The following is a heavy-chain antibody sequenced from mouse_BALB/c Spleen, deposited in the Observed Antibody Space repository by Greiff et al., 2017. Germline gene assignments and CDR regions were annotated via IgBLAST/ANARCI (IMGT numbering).Heavy chain of an antibody. D-gene: IGHD2-1*01. J-gene: IGHJ4*01. V-gene: IGHV5-6-5*01. CDR2: ISSGGST. Sequence: EVKLVEFGGGLVKPGGSLKLSCAASGFTFSSYAMSWVRQTPEKRLEWVASISSGGSTYYPDSVKGRFTISRDNARNILYLQMSSLRSEDTAMYYCARGDYGNYGGAMDYWGQGTSVTVSS. CDR1: GFTFSSYA. CDR3: ARGDYGNYGGAMDY.